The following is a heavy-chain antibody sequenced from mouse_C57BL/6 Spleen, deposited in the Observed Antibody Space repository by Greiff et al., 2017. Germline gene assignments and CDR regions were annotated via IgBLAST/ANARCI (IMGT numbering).Heavy chain of an antibody. V-gene: IGHV3-6*01. J-gene: IGHJ3*01. Sequence: ESGPGLVKPSQSLSLTCSVTGYSITSGYYWNWIRQFPGNKLEWMGYISYDGSNNYNPSPKNRISITRDTSKNQFFLKLKSVTTEDTATDYCAGRIYYGSSPAWFAYWGQGTLVTVSA. CDR1: GYSITSGYY. D-gene: IGHD1-1*01. CDR3: AGRIYYGSSPAWFAY. CDR2: ISYDGSN.